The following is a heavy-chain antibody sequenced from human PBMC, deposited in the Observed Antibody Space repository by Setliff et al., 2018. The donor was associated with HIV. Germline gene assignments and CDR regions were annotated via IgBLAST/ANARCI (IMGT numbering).Heavy chain of an antibody. D-gene: IGHD3-22*01. V-gene: IGHV3-48*01. CDR1: GFTFNTYS. CDR2: ICSSTSTI. J-gene: IGHJ4*02. Sequence: GESLKISCAASGFTFNTYSMNWVRQAPGKGLEWVSYICSSTSTIYYADSVKGRFTITRDNAKDSLYLQMNSLRAEDTAVYFCARPHYYDSNGYYQAFDNWGQGTPVTVSS. CDR3: ARPHYYDSNGYYQAFDN.